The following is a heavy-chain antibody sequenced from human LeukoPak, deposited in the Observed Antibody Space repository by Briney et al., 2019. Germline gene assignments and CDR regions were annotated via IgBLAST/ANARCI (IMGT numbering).Heavy chain of an antibody. J-gene: IGHJ6*02. CDR3: ARDGREYDFWSGYHYYYYGMDV. Sequence: GGSLRLSCAASGFTFSDYYMSWIRQAPGKGLEWVSYISSSGSTIYYADPVKGRFTISRDNAKNSLYLQMNSLRAEDTAVYYCARDGREYDFWSGYHYYYYGMDVWGQGTTVTVSS. CDR2: ISSSGSTI. CDR1: GFTFSDYY. D-gene: IGHD3-3*01. V-gene: IGHV3-11*01.